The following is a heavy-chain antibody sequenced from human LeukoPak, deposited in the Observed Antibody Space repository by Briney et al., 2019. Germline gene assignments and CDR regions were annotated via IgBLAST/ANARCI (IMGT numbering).Heavy chain of an antibody. Sequence: HSGRSLRLSCVASGLTFSSDAMHWVRQAPGKGLEWVAVISDDGSYKYYVDSVKGRFTISRDNSKNTLYLQMNSLRAEDTAVYYCAKRRASRLGDYFDYWGQGTLVTVSS. V-gene: IGHV3-30*04. J-gene: IGHJ4*02. CDR3: AKRRASRLGDYFDY. CDR1: GLTFSSDA. CDR2: ISDDGSYK. D-gene: IGHD3-16*01.